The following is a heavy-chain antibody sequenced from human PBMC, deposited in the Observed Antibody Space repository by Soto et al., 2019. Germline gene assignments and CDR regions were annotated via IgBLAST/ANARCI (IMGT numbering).Heavy chain of an antibody. J-gene: IGHJ4*02. CDR2: IYYSGST. Sequence: QVQLQESGPGLVKPSETLSLTCTVSGGSISSYYWSWIRQPPGKGLEWIGYIYYSGSTNYNPSLKSRVTISVDTSKNQFSLKLSSVTAADTAVYYCARHAADIVVGRLDYWGQGTLVTVSS. D-gene: IGHD2-15*01. V-gene: IGHV4-59*08. CDR1: GGSISSYY. CDR3: ARHAADIVVGRLDY.